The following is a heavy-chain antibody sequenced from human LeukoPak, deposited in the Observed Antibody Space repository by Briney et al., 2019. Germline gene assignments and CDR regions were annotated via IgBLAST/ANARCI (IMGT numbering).Heavy chain of an antibody. Sequence: GGSLRLSCAASGFTFSSYWMSWVRQAPGKGLEWVANIKQDGSEKYNVDSVKGRFTISRDNAKNSLYLQMNSLRAEDTAVYYCATCPPEHVPDYWGQGTLVTVSS. D-gene: IGHD1/OR15-1a*01. J-gene: IGHJ4*02. CDR1: GFTFSSYW. CDR3: ATCPPEHVPDY. CDR2: IKQDGSEK. V-gene: IGHV3-7*01.